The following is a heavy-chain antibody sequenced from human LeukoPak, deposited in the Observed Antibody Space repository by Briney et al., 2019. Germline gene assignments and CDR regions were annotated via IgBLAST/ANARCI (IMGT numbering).Heavy chain of an antibody. CDR1: GGTFSSYA. D-gene: IGHD1-7*01. J-gene: IGHJ5*02. CDR3: ARGVELGDWLDP. Sequence: SVKVSCKASGGTFSSYAISWVRQAPGQGLEWMGGIIPIFGTANYAQKFQGRVTMTRNTSISTAYMELSSLRSEDTAVYYCARGVELGDWLDPWGQGTLVTVSS. CDR2: IIPIFGTA. V-gene: IGHV1-69*05.